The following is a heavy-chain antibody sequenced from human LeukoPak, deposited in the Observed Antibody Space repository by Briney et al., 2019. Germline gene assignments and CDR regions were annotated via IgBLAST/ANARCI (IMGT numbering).Heavy chain of an antibody. V-gene: IGHV3-30*02. CDR2: IRSDGNYN. J-gene: IGHJ4*02. D-gene: IGHD1-26*01. CDR1: GFIFSTYD. CDR3: TKPSGSGVDY. Sequence: PGGSLRLSCGASGFIFSTYDMHWVRQAPGKGLEWVAFIRSDGNYNYYVDSVKGRFTISRDNSKNTLYLQMNSLRPEDTALYYCTKPSGSGVDYWGQGTRVIVSS.